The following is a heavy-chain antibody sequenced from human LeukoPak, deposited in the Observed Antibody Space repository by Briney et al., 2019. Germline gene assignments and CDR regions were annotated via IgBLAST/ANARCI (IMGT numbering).Heavy chain of an antibody. CDR1: GGSISSGDYY. CDR2: IYYSGST. CDR3: ARAPRYYGSGSYVDY. Sequence: SETLSLTCTVSGGSISSGDYYWSWICQPPGKGLEWIGYIYYSGSTYYNPSLKSRVTISVDTSKNQFSLKLSSVTAADTAVYYCARAPRYYGSGSYVDYWGQGTLVTVSS. J-gene: IGHJ4*02. D-gene: IGHD3-10*01. V-gene: IGHV4-30-4*08.